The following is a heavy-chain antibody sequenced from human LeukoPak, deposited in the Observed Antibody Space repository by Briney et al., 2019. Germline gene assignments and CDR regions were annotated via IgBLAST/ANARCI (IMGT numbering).Heavy chain of an antibody. D-gene: IGHD6-19*01. Sequence: PSETLSLTCTVSGGSISSSSYYWGWIRQPPVKGLEWIGSVYYDGSTFHNPSLKSRVTISVDTSKNQFSLKLSSVTAADTDFYYCARHAAEQWLVPGGFDYWGQGALVTVSS. V-gene: IGHV4-39*01. CDR1: GGSISSSSYY. CDR2: VYYDGST. CDR3: ARHAAEQWLVPGGFDY. J-gene: IGHJ4*02.